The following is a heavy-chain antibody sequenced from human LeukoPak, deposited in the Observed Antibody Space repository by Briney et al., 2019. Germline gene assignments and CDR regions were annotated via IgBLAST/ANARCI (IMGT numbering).Heavy chain of an antibody. CDR2: IYPGDSDT. CDR1: GSSFTSYW. CDR3: AREETYDSSGYYYTLDY. Sequence: GESLKISCKGSGSSFTSYWIGWVRQMPGKGLEWMGIIYPGDSDTRYSPSFQGQVTISADKSISTAYLQWSSLKASDTAMYYCAREETYDSSGYYYTLDYWGQGTLVTVSS. J-gene: IGHJ4*02. D-gene: IGHD3-22*01. V-gene: IGHV5-51*01.